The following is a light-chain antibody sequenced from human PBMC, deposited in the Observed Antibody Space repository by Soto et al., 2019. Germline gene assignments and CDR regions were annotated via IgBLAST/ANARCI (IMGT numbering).Light chain of an antibody. V-gene: IGKV1-5*03. J-gene: IGKJ4*01. CDR3: QQLDRYPFT. Sequence: IQLTQSPSTLSGSVGDRVTITCRASQSISDWLAWYQQKPGKAPRLLIYKASTLEIGVPSRFSGSGSGTEFTLTISSLQAEDFASYYCQQLDRYPFTFGGGTKVDI. CDR1: QSISDW. CDR2: KAS.